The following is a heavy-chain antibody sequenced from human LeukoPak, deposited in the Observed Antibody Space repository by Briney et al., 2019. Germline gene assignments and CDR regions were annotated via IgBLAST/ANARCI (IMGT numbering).Heavy chain of an antibody. CDR2: IYYSGST. CDR1: GRSISSYY. V-gene: IGHV4-59*01. CDR3: ARSYGDYVNFDY. D-gene: IGHD4-17*01. Sequence: SETLSLTCTVSGRSISSYYWSWIRQPPGKGLEWIGYIYYSGSTNYNPSLKSRVTISVDTSKNQFSLKLSSVTAADTAVYYCARSYGDYVNFDYWGQGTLVTVSS. J-gene: IGHJ4*02.